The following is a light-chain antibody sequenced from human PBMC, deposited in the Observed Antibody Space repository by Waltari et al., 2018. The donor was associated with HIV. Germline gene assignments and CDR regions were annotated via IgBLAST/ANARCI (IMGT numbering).Light chain of an antibody. CDR1: QSVGSY. Sequence: EIVLTQSPATLFLSPGERATLSCRASQSVGSYLAWYQQQPGQAPRLLIYAASSRATGIPARFSGSGSGTDFTLTISSLQPEDFAVYYCQQRSNWPPLTFGGGTKVGIK. V-gene: IGKV3-11*01. CDR3: QQRSNWPPLT. CDR2: AAS. J-gene: IGKJ4*01.